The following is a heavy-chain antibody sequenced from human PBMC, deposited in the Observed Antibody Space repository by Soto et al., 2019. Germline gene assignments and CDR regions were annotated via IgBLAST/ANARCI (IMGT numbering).Heavy chain of an antibody. Sequence: ASVKVSCKASGYTFTSYGITWVRQAPGQGLEWMGWISAYNGNTNYAQKLQGRITMTTDTSTSTAYMELRSLRSDDTAVYYCANFNWNYYYMDVWGKGTTVTVSS. D-gene: IGHD3-9*01. J-gene: IGHJ6*03. V-gene: IGHV1-18*01. CDR1: GYTFTSYG. CDR2: ISAYNGNT. CDR3: ANFNWNYYYMDV.